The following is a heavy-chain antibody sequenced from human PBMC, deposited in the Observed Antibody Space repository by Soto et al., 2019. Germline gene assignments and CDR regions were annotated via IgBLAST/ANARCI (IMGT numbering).Heavy chain of an antibody. CDR3: ATVGAITMVRGVIYYYGMDV. CDR2: FDPEDGET. V-gene: IGHV1-24*01. D-gene: IGHD3-10*01. J-gene: IGHJ6*02. CDR1: GSTLTELS. Sequence: ASVKVSCKVSGSTLTELSMHWVRQAPGKGLEWMGGFDPEDGETIYAQKFQGRVTMTEDTSTDTAYMELSSLRSEDTAVYYCATVGAITMVRGVIYYYGMDVWGQGTTVTVSS.